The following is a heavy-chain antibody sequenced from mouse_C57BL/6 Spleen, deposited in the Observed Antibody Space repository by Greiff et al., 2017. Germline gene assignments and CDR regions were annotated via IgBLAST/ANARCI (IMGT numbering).Heavy chain of an antibody. CDR1: GYTFTSHW. V-gene: IGHV1-72*01. CDR2: IDPNSGGT. Sequence: VQLQQPGAELVKPGASVKLSCKASGYTFTSHWMHWVKQRPGRGLEWIGRIDPNSGGTKYNEEFKGKATLTVDNPSSTAYMQVSSLTSEDSAVFYCARGTGWFAGWGQGALVTGAA. J-gene: IGHJ3*01. D-gene: IGHD3-3*01. CDR3: ARGTGWFAG.